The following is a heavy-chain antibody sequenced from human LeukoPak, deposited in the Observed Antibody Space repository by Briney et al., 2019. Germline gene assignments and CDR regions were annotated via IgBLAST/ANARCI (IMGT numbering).Heavy chain of an antibody. CDR2: MNPNSGNT. D-gene: IGHD3-10*01. V-gene: IGHV1-8*01. CDR3: ARANYYGSGKKDLDY. J-gene: IGHJ4*02. CDR1: GYTFTTYD. Sequence: GASVKVSCKASGYTFTTYDINWVRQPTGQGLEWMGCMNPNSGNTGYAQKFQGRVTMTRNTSMSTAYMELNSLRSEDTAVYYCARANYYGSGKKDLDYWGQGTLVTVSS.